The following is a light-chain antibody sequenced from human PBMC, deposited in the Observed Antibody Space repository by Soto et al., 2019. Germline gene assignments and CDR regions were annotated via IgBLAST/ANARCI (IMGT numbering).Light chain of an antibody. CDR1: SSDVGGYNY. V-gene: IGLV2-14*01. Sequence: QSALTQPASVSGSPGQSITISCTGNSSDVGGYNYVSWYQQHPGKAPKLIIYEVSYRPSGVSNRFSGSKSGNTASLTISGLQAEDEADYYCSSYTGDSISTTLRVFGGGTKLTVL. CDR2: EVS. J-gene: IGLJ3*02. CDR3: SSYTGDSISTTLRV.